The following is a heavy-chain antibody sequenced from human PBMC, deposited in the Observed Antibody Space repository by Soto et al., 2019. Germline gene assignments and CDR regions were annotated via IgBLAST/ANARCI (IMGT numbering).Heavy chain of an antibody. J-gene: IGHJ6*02. CDR1: GFTFSSYS. D-gene: IGHD5-18*01. V-gene: IGHV3-48*02. CDR2: ISSSSSTI. CDR3: ARKDGYSDYYYYGMDV. Sequence: GGSLRLSCAASGFTFSSYSMNWVRQAPGKGVEWVSYISSSSSTIYYADSVKGRFTISRDNAKNSLYLQMNSLRDEDTAVYYCARKDGYSDYYYYGMDVWGQGTTVTVSS.